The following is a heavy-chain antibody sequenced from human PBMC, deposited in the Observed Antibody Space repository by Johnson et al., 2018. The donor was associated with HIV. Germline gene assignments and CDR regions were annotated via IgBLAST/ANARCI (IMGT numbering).Heavy chain of an antibody. D-gene: IGHD3-10*01. CDR1: GFTFSSYG. Sequence: QVQLVESGGGVVQPGRSLRLSCAASGFTFSSYGMHWVRQAPGKGLEWVAVISYDGSNKYYADSVKGRFTISRDNSKNTLYLQMNSLRAEDTAVYYCAKDRGLSAFDIWGQGTMVTVSS. CDR3: AKDRGLSAFDI. CDR2: ISYDGSNK. V-gene: IGHV3-30*18. J-gene: IGHJ3*02.